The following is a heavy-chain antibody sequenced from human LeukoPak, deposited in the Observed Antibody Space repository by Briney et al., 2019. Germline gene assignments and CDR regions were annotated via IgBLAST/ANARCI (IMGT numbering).Heavy chain of an antibody. Sequence: PSETLSLTCAVYGGSFCVYYGSCIPKPPGRGVEWIAEINHSGSINYNPSLKSRVNISVDKSKKQFYLKLRSVTAADTAVYYCARGRGYCSSTSCHRFDYWGQGTLVTVSS. CDR2: INHSGSI. CDR3: ARGRGYCSSTSCHRFDY. V-gene: IGHV4-34*01. D-gene: IGHD2-2*01. J-gene: IGHJ4*02. CDR1: GGSFCVYY.